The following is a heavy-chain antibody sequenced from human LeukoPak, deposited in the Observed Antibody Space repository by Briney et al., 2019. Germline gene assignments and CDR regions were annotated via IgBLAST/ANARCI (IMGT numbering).Heavy chain of an antibody. CDR1: GFSFGDYL. J-gene: IGHJ4*02. Sequence: PGGSLRLSCAASGFSFGDYLMHWVRQSPGKGLEWVCIIRGDGGTAYYSDSVKGRFTIARDNSKNSLYLQMSSLRTEDTALYYCVEDNGGGYNYYFDNWGQGTLVTVSS. CDR2: IRGDGGTA. D-gene: IGHD5-24*01. V-gene: IGHV3-43*02. CDR3: VEDNGGGYNYYFDN.